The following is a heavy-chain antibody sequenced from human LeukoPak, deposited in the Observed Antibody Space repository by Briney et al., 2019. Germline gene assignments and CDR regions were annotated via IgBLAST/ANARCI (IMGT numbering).Heavy chain of an antibody. V-gene: IGHV3-23*01. CDR1: GFTFSSSA. J-gene: IGHJ4*02. Sequence: PGGSLRLSCAASGFTFSSSAMSWVRQAPGKGLEWVLGVSGSGGSTYYADSVKGRFTISRDNSKNTLYLQMNSLRAEDTAVYYCAKEGWVVPAATSYFDYWGQGTPVAVSS. CDR3: AKEGWVVPAATSYFDY. CDR2: VSGSGGST. D-gene: IGHD2-2*01.